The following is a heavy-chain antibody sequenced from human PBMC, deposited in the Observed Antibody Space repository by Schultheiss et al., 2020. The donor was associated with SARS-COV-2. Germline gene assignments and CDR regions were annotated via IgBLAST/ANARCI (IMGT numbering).Heavy chain of an antibody. CDR3: ARVDSGGNY. J-gene: IGHJ4*02. CDR2: IYHSGST. Sequence: SETLSLTCTVSGGSISSSSYYWGWIRQPPGKGLEWIGSIYHSGSTYYNPSLKSRVTISVDTSKNQFSLKLSSVTAADTAVYYCARVDSGGNYWGQGTLVTVSS. D-gene: IGHD2-15*01. CDR1: GGSISSSSYY. V-gene: IGHV4-39*07.